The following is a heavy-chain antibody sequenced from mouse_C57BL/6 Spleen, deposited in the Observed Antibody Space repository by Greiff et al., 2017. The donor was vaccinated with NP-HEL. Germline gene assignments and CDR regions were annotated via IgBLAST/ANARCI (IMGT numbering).Heavy chain of an antibody. CDR1: GFTFSDYG. CDR2: ISSGSSTI. J-gene: IGHJ4*01. CDR3: ARPGYVGYYAMDY. D-gene: IGHD2-2*01. Sequence: EVQRVESGGGLVKPGGSLKLSCAASGFTFSDYGMHWVRQAPEKGLEWVAYISSGSSTIYYADTVKGRFTISRDNAKNTLFLQMTSLRSEDTAMYYCARPGYVGYYAMDYWGQGTSVTVSS. V-gene: IGHV5-17*01.